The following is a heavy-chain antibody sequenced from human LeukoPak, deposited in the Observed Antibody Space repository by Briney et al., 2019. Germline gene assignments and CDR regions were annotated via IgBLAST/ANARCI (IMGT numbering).Heavy chain of an antibody. V-gene: IGHV4-39*07. CDR2: IYYSGST. D-gene: IGHD6-13*01. CDR3: ARHVAAAGVRHYYYYMDV. J-gene: IGHJ6*03. Sequence: SETLSLTCTVSGGSISSSSYYWGWIRQPPGTGLEWIGSIYYSGSTYYNPSLKSRVTISVDTSKNQFSLKLSSVTAADTAVYYCARHVAAAGVRHYYYYMDVWGKGTTVTVSS. CDR1: GGSISSSSYY.